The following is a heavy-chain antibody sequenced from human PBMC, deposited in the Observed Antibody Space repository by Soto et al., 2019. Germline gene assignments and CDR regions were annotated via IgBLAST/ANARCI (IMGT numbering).Heavy chain of an antibody. CDR2: IYYSGSP. D-gene: IGHD2-21*01. Sequence: XATLSLTCTVSGASVSSDSFYWRWIRQPPGKGLEWIGYIYYSGSPNYNPSLKSRLTISVDTSKHQFSLKLSSVTAADTAVYYCASIPTGYEDFDYWGQGALVTVSS. CDR1: GASVSSDSFY. CDR3: ASIPTGYEDFDY. V-gene: IGHV4-61*01. J-gene: IGHJ4*02.